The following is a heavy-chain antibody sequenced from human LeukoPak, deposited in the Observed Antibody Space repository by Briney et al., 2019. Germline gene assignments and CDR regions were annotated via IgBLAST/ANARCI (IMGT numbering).Heavy chain of an antibody. CDR3: ASRDGYNSDY. D-gene: IGHD5-24*01. Sequence: PGGSLRLSCAASGFTFSSYAMHWVRQAPGKGLEWVAVISYDGSNKYYADSVKGRFTISRDNAKNSLYLQINSLRAEDTAVYYCASRDGYNSDYWGQGTLVTVSS. CDR2: ISYDGSNK. V-gene: IGHV3-30-3*01. CDR1: GFTFSSYA. J-gene: IGHJ4*02.